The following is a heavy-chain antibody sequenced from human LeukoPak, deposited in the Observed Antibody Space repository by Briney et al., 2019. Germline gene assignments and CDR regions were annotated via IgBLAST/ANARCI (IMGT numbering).Heavy chain of an antibody. D-gene: IGHD3-22*01. CDR1: GGSISSYY. V-gene: IGHV4-4*07. CDR3: AREEEDYYDSSGYYGD. CDR2: IYTSGST. J-gene: IGHJ4*02. Sequence: ASETLSLTCTVSGGSISSYYWSWIRQPAGKGLEWIGRIYTSGSTDYNPSLKSRVTMSVDTSKNQFSLKLSSVTAADTAVYYCAREEEDYYDSSGYYGDWGQGTLVTVSS.